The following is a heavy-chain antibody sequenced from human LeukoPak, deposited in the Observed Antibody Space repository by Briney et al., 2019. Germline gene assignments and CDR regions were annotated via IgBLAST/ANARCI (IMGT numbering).Heavy chain of an antibody. CDR1: GGSISSGGYY. Sequence: SQTLSLTCTVSGGSISSGGYYWSWIRQHPVKGLEWIGYIYFSGSTYYNPSLKSRVTISVDTSKKQFSLNLSSVTAADTAVYYCARGYTSSLRYFDHWGQGTLVTVSS. J-gene: IGHJ4*02. D-gene: IGHD6-13*01. CDR2: IYFSGST. CDR3: ARGYTSSLRYFDH. V-gene: IGHV4-31*03.